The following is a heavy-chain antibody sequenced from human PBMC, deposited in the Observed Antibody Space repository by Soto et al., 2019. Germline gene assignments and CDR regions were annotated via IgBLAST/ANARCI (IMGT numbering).Heavy chain of an antibody. CDR2: IASSGST. Sequence: QLQLQESGPGLVKPSETLSLTCKVAGGSSNSPTYYWSWIRQPPGQGLEWIGSIASSGSTFYNPSLNRRGTISLDKPKNQFSLKLSSVTAADTAVYYCARRYSYGSGKDGLDLWGQGATVT. V-gene: IGHV4-39*01. J-gene: IGHJ6*02. D-gene: IGHD3-10*01. CDR3: ARRYSYGSGKDGLDL. CDR1: GGSSNSPTYY.